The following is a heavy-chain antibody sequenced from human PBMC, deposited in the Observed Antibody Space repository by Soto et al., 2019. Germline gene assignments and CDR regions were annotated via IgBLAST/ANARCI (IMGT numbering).Heavy chain of an antibody. Sequence: QVQLQESGPGLVKPSETLSLTCTVSGGSISSYYWSWIRQPPGKGLEWIGYIYYSGSTNYNPSLKSRVTISVDTSKNQFSLKLSSVTAADTAVYYCARNDGVSPPIDYWGQGTLVTVSS. CDR3: ARNDGVSPPIDY. CDR1: GGSISSYY. V-gene: IGHV4-59*01. D-gene: IGHD2-8*01. J-gene: IGHJ4*02. CDR2: IYYSGST.